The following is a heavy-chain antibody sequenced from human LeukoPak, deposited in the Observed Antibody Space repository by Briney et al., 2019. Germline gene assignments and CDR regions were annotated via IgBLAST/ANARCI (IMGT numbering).Heavy chain of an antibody. V-gene: IGHV1-46*03. D-gene: IGHD2-15*01. CDR1: GYTFTSYY. J-gene: IGHJ4*02. CDR3: ARDLCSGGSCRESFDY. Sequence: ASVKVSCKASGYTFTSYYMHWVRQAPGQGLEWMGIISPSGGSTSYAQKFQGRVTMTRDTSTSTVYMELSSLRSEDTAVYYCARDLCSGGSCRESFDYWGQGTLVTVSS. CDR2: ISPSGGST.